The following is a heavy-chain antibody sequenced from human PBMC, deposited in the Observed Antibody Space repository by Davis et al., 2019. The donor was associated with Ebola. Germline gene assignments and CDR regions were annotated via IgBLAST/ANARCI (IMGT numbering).Heavy chain of an antibody. V-gene: IGHV3-23*01. CDR1: RFTFSSYS. CDR3: AKHWGVWGSYRYYSWFDP. Sequence: GGSLRLSCAASRFTFSSYSMNWVRQAPGRGLEWVSAISGSGGSTYYADSVKGRFTISRDNSKNTLYLQMNSLRAEDTAVYYCAKHWGVWGSYRYYSWFDPWGQGTLVTVSS. CDR2: ISGSGGST. J-gene: IGHJ5*02. D-gene: IGHD3-16*02.